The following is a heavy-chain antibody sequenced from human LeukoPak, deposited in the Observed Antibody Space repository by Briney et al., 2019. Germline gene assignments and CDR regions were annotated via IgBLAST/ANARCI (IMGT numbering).Heavy chain of an antibody. CDR3: AKSPRRWLQANLLDY. J-gene: IGHJ4*02. CDR2: ISGSGGST. V-gene: IGHV3-23*01. D-gene: IGHD5-12*01. Sequence: GGSLRLSCAASEFTFSSFAMSWVRQAPGKGLEWVSGISGSGGSTYYADSVKGRFTISRDNSKNTLYLQMNSLRAEDTAVYYCAKSPRRWLQANLLDYWGQGTLVTVSS. CDR1: EFTFSSFA.